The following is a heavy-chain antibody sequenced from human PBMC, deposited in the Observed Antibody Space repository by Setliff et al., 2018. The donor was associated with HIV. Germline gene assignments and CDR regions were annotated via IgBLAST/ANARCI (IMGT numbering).Heavy chain of an antibody. Sequence: SETLSLTCTVSGGSISSHYWIWIRQPPGKGLEWIGYIHYSGATNYNPSLKSRVTISLDTSRTQFSLRRSSVTAADTAVYYCARHSPNVGVRGDAFDIWGQGTVVTVSS. CDR3: ARHSPNVGVRGDAFDI. V-gene: IGHV4-59*08. J-gene: IGHJ3*02. D-gene: IGHD2-8*01. CDR1: GGSISSHY. CDR2: IHYSGAT.